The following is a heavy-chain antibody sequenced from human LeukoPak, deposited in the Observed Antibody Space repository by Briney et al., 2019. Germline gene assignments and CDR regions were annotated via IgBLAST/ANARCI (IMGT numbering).Heavy chain of an antibody. CDR1: GFTFSSYA. D-gene: IGHD3-10*01. CDR3: AKDPPYYYGSGSLLDY. Sequence: GGSLRLSCAASGFTFSSYAMSWVRQAPGKGLEWVSAISGSGGSTYYADSVKGRFTISRDNSKNTLYLQMNSLRAEDTAVYYCAKDPPYYYGSGSLLDYWGQGTLVTVSS. V-gene: IGHV3-23*01. J-gene: IGHJ4*02. CDR2: ISGSGGST.